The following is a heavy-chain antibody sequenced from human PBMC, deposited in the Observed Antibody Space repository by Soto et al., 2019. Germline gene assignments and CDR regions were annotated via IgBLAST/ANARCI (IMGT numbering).Heavy chain of an antibody. CDR2: ISYDGSNK. D-gene: IGHD1-26*01. J-gene: IGHJ3*02. CDR3: ARHGITGSYYDAFDI. CDR1: GFTFSSFA. Sequence: GGSLRLSCAASGFTFSSFAMHWVRQAPGKGLEWVAVISYDGSNKYYADSVKGRFTISRDNSKNTLYLQMNSLRAEDTAVYYCARHGITGSYYDAFDIWGQGTMVTVSS. V-gene: IGHV3-30-3*01.